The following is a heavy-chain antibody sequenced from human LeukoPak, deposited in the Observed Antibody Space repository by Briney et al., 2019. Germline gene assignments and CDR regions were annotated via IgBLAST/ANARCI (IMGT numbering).Heavy chain of an antibody. D-gene: IGHD3-9*01. V-gene: IGHV4-59*01. CDR2: IYYSGST. J-gene: IGHJ4*02. CDR1: GGSIGSYY. CDR3: ARADPYDILTGYQFDY. Sequence: SETLSLTCTVSGGSIGSYYWSWIRQPPGKGLEWIGYIYYSGSTNYNPSLKSRVTISVDTSKNQFSLKLSSVTAADTAVYYCARADPYDILTGYQFDYWGQGTLVTVSS.